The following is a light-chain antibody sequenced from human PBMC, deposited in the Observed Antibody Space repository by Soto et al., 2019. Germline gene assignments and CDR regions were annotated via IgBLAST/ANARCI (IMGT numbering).Light chain of an antibody. Sequence: HSVLTQPASVSGSPGQSITISCTGTSSDVGGYNYVSWYQQLPGKAPKLMIYDVSDRPSGVSNRFSGSKSGNTASLTISGLQTEDEADYYCSSYTSSSLYVFGTGTKVT. V-gene: IGLV2-14*01. CDR3: SSYTSSSLYV. CDR1: SSDVGGYNY. J-gene: IGLJ1*01. CDR2: DVS.